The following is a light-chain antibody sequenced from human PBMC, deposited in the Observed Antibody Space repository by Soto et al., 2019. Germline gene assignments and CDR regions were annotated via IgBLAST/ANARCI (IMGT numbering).Light chain of an antibody. Sequence: ETVLTQSPATLSLSPGERATLSCRASQSVSSYLAWYQQKPGQAPRLLIYDASNRATGIPARFSGSGSGTDFTLTISSLEPEDFEVYYCQQRSNWPPTFGPGTKVDIK. CDR1: QSVSSY. V-gene: IGKV3-11*01. CDR2: DAS. J-gene: IGKJ3*01. CDR3: QQRSNWPPT.